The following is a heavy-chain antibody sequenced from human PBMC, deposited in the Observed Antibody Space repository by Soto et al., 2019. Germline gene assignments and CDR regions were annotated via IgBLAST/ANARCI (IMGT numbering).Heavy chain of an antibody. V-gene: IGHV1-18*01. Sequence: ASVKVSCKASGYTFTSYGISWVRQAPGQGLEWMGWMSAKNGDTNYAQKFQGRVTMTRDTSTSTAYMEVSRLKSDDTAVYYCARDSSRTEFVPWGQGTLVTVSS. CDR3: ARDSSRTEFVP. CDR1: GYTFTSYG. J-gene: IGHJ5*02. CDR2: MSAKNGDT.